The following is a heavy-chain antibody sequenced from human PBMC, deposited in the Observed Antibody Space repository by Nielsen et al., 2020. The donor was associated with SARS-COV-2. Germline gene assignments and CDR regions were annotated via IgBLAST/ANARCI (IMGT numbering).Heavy chain of an antibody. D-gene: IGHD4-17*01. J-gene: IGHJ2*01. CDR2: IWYDGSNK. Sequence: GGSLRLSCAASGITFSSYGMHWVRQAPGKGLEWVAVIWYDGSNKYYADSVKGRLTISRDNSKNTLYLQMNSLRAEDTAVYYCARSLTTVTTFWYFDLWGRGTLVTVSS. CDR3: ARSLTTVTTFWYFDL. CDR1: GITFSSYG. V-gene: IGHV3-33*08.